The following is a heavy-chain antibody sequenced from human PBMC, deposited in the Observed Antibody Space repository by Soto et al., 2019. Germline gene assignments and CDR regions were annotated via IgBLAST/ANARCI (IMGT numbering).Heavy chain of an antibody. Sequence: PSETLSLTGSVCGGSISSSSYYWGWILQPPGKGLEWIGSIYYSGSTYYNPSLKSRVTISVDTSKNQFSLKLSSVTAADTAVYYCARRADTYYDILTVYYMTLGSPRFTPWAQATL. CDR1: GGSISSSSYY. CDR3: ARRADTYYDILTVYYMTLGSPRFTP. J-gene: IGHJ5*02. V-gene: IGHV4-39*01. CDR2: IYYSGST. D-gene: IGHD3-9*01.